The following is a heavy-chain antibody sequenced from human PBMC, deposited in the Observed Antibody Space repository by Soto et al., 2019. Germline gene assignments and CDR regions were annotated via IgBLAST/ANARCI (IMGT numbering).Heavy chain of an antibody. D-gene: IGHD6-6*01. CDR3: TTDLGDRGSSSRV. CDR2: IRSKRDGGTR. Sequence: EVQLVESGGDLVEPGGSLRLACPSSGFAFIIAWMTWVLQAPGKGMERVGRIRSKRDGGTRDEAAPGKGRCTIARDDSKNMLYLQMNSLKIADTDVYYCTTDLGDRGSSSRVWGQGTLVTVSS. CDR1: GFAFIIAW. V-gene: IGHV3-15*07. J-gene: IGHJ4*02.